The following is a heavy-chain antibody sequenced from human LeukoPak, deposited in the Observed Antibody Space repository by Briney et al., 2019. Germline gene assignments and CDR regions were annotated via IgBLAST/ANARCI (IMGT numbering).Heavy chain of an antibody. CDR3: ARGFRGAHFDY. V-gene: IGHV4-61*10. CDR1: GGSISSGSYY. J-gene: IGHJ4*02. CDR2: IHFSGST. Sequence: SQTLSLTCTVSGGSISSGSYYWSWIRQPAGKGLEWIGYIHFSGSTNYNPSLKSRVTISVDTSKNQFSLKLTSVTAADTAVYYCARGFRGAHFDYWGQGTLVSVSS. D-gene: IGHD3-10*01.